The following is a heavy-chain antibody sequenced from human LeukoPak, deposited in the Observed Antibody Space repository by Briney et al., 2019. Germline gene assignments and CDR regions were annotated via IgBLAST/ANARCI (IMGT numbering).Heavy chain of an antibody. V-gene: IGHV3-23*01. J-gene: IGHJ6*03. D-gene: IGHD1-1*01. Sequence: GGSLRLSCAASGFAFSNFAMSWVRQAPGKGLEWVSAMSGSGDGTYYADSVKGRFTISRDNSKNTLYLQMSSLRADDTAVYYCLPNGPNYFMDVWGQGTTVTVSS. CDR2: MSGSGDGT. CDR3: LPNGPNYFMDV. CDR1: GFAFSNFA.